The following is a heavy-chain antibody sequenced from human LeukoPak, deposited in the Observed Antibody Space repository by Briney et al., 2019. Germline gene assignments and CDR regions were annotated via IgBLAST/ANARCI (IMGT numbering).Heavy chain of an antibody. J-gene: IGHJ4*02. CDR1: GGSIINYY. D-gene: IGHD3-22*01. V-gene: IGHV4-59*01. Sequence: SETLSLTCTVSGGSIINYYWSWIRQPPGQGLEWIGYISYSVSTNYNPSLKSRVTLSVDTSKNQFSLKLTSVTAADTAVYYCARGYSGSSGYYLAAYWGQGTLVTVPS. CDR2: ISYSVST. CDR3: ARGYSGSSGYYLAAY.